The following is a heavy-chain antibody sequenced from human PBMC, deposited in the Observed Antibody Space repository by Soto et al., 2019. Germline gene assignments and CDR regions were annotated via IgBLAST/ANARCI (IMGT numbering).Heavy chain of an antibody. V-gene: IGHV4-34*01. CDR2: INHSGST. CDR1: GGSFSGYY. J-gene: IGHJ4*02. Sequence: SETLSLTCAVYGGSFSGYYWSWIRQPPGKGLEWIGEINHSGSTNYNPSLKSRVTISVDTSKNQFSLKLSSVTAADTAVYYCARGLGQGPYLDYWGQGTLVTVSS. CDR3: ARGLGQGPYLDY.